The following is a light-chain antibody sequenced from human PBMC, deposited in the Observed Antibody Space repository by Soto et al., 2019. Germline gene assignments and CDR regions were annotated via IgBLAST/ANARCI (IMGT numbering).Light chain of an antibody. Sequence: QSALTQPPSASGSPGQSVTISCTGTSSDIGSNKSVSWYQHHPGKAPKLMIYEVSKRPSGVPDRFPGSKSGNTASLTVSGLQAEDEADYYWSSYVGRKNGVVVTGTKLTVL. V-gene: IGLV2-8*01. CDR2: EVS. CDR3: SSYVGRKNGV. J-gene: IGLJ1*01. CDR1: SSDIGSNKS.